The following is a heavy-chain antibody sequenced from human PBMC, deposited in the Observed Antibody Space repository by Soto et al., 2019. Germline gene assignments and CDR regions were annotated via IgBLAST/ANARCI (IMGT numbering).Heavy chain of an antibody. CDR2: IAYSGDT. V-gene: IGHV4-31*11. CDR1: GGSIISADSY. CDR3: ARDFERSAIGP. D-gene: IGHD3-9*01. J-gene: IGHJ5*02. Sequence: PSETLSLTCAVSGGSIISADSYWFWIRKHPGKGLEGIGYIAYSGDTYYNPPLRSRVTISADTSENKFSLTLKSVTAADTSVYFCARDFERSAIGPWGQGTSVTVSS.